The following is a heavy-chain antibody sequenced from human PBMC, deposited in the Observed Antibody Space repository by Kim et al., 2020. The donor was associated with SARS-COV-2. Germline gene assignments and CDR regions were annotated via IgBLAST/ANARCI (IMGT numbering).Heavy chain of an antibody. V-gene: IGHV3-11*05. CDR3: ARVLYGAGSHYYFDY. D-gene: IGHD3-10*01. Sequence: GGSLRLSCAASTFTFSDFYMSWIRQAPGKGLEWVSYISASNSYTNYADSVKGRLTISRDNAKNSLYLQMSTLRAEDTAVYYCARVLYGAGSHYYFDYWG. CDR1: TFTFSDFY. CDR2: ISASNSYT. J-gene: IGHJ4*01.